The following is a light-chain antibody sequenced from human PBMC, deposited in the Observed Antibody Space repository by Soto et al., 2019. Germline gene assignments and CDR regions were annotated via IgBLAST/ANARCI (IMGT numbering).Light chain of an antibody. CDR1: SSDIGRYNY. CDR2: EVS. J-gene: IGLJ2*01. Sequence: QSALSQPASVSGSPGQSITISRTGTSSDIGRYNYVSWYQQHPGMAPQLLIYEVSDRPSGVSNRFSGSKSGNTASLTISGLQAEDEADYFCSSYTSSSTGIFGGGTQLTVL. CDR3: SSYTSSSTGI. V-gene: IGLV2-14*01.